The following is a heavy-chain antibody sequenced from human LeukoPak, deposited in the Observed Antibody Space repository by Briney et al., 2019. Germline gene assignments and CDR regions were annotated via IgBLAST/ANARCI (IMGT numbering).Heavy chain of an antibody. CDR3: ATCRQGVLPFES. V-gene: IGHV3-21*06. D-gene: IGHD3-3*01. J-gene: IGHJ4*02. CDR1: GFTFSNYN. Sequence: PRGSLRLSSAASGFTFSNYNTNWVRQAAGKGLEWVSSITISSRYTYYADSVKVRFTISRDNAKNSLYLQMDCLRVEDTAVYYCATCRQGVLPFESWGQGTLVTVSS. CDR2: ITISSRYT.